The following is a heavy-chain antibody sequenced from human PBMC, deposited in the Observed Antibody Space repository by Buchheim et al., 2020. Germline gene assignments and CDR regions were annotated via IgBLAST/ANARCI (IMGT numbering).Heavy chain of an antibody. CDR2: ISGDGDTT. J-gene: IGHJ4*02. V-gene: IGHV3-23*04. Sequence: EVQLVESGGGLVQPGGSLRLSCAASGFTFSSYAINWVRQAPGKGLEWVSAISGDGDTTYYADSVRGRFTIYRDNSKNKLYLQMNSLRAEDTAVYFCAKSRWLATVEDFYFDYWGQGTL. D-gene: IGHD5-12*01. CDR3: AKSRWLATVEDFYFDY. CDR1: GFTFSSYA.